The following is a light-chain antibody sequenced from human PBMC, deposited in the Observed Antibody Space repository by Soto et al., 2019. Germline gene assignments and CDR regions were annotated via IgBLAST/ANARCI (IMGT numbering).Light chain of an antibody. CDR2: KRS. J-gene: IGKJ2*01. CDR1: QSISSW. Sequence: DIQMTQSPSTLSSSVGDRVTITCRASQSISSWLAWYQQKPGRAPKLLIYKRSRSQSGVPSRFSGSGSGTEFTLTITSLQPDDFATYFCQQYSSYPYTFGQGTKLEIK. V-gene: IGKV1-5*03. CDR3: QQYSSYPYT.